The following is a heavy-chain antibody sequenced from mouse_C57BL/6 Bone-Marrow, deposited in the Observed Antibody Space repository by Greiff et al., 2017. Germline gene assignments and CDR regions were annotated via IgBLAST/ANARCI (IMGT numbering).Heavy chain of an antibody. CDR3: ARSLYY. CDR1: GYAFTNYL. CDR2: INPGSGGT. Sequence: LVESGAELVRPGTSVKVSCKASGYAFTNYLIEWVKQRPGQGLEWIGVINPGSGGTNYNEKFKGKATLTADKSSSTAYMQLSSLTSEDSAVYFCARSLYYWGQGTTLTVSS. D-gene: IGHD6-1*01. J-gene: IGHJ2*01. V-gene: IGHV1-54*01.